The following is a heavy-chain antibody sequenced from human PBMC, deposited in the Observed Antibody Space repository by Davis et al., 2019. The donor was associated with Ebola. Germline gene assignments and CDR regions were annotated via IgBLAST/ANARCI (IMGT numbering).Heavy chain of an antibody. CDR2: IYYSGTT. D-gene: IGHD3-22*01. Sequence: SETLSLTCTVSRGSISSYYWSWIRQPPGKGLEWIGNIYYSGTTNYSPSLESRVTISRDTSNNQFSLNINSVTAADTAMYYCARTPQYSSYGSYFDIWGQGTAVTVSS. CDR1: RGSISSYY. V-gene: IGHV4-59*01. J-gene: IGHJ6*02. CDR3: ARTPQYSSYGSYFDI.